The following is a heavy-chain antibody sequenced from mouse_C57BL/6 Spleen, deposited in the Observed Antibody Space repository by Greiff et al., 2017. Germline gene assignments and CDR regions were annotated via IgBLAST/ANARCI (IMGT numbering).Heavy chain of an antibody. J-gene: IGHJ3*01. Sequence: EVQLQQSGPELVKPGASVKISCKASGYTFTDYYMNWVKQSHGKSLEWIGDINPNNGGTSYNQKFKGKATLTVDKSSSTAYMELRSLTSEDSAVYYCARSDHEGFAYWGQGTLVTVSA. CDR3: ARSDHEGFAY. CDR1: GYTFTDYY. V-gene: IGHV1-26*01. CDR2: INPNNGGT.